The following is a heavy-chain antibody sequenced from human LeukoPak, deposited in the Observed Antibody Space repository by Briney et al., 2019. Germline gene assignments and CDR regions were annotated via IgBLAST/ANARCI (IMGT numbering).Heavy chain of an antibody. Sequence: GGSLRLSCAASGFTFRDFSMHWVRQVPGKGLEWVSLISGDGGATHYADSVEGRFTISRDNSKNSVYLQMSSLRVEDTAFYYCAKGNNSFSFNFDYCGQGTLVTVSS. D-gene: IGHD1-14*01. CDR3: AKGNNSFSFNFDY. CDR2: ISGDGGAT. CDR1: GFTFRDFS. V-gene: IGHV3-43*02. J-gene: IGHJ4*02.